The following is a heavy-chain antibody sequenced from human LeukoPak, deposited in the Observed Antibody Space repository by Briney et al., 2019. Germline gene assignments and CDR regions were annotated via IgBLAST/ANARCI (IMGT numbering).Heavy chain of an antibody. CDR1: GFTFSSYG. V-gene: IGHV3-23*01. CDR2: ISGSGGST. D-gene: IGHD6-13*01. CDR3: ARQGGGYSSSWYVEHYYYMDV. J-gene: IGHJ6*03. Sequence: GGSLRLSCAASGFTFSSYGMSWVRQAPGKGLEWVSAISGSGGSTYYADSVKGRFTISRDNSKNTQYLQMNSLRAEDTAVYYCARQGGGYSSSWYVEHYYYMDVWGKGTTVTVSS.